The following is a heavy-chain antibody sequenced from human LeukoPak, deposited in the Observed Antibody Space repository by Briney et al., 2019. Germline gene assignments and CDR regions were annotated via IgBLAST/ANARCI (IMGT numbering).Heavy chain of an antibody. J-gene: IGHJ4*02. Sequence: GGSLRLSCAASGFTLSTYALTWFGQAPGRGLKGVSAISGSGGSTYYADSVKGRFTISRDNSKNTLYLQMNSLRAEDTAVYYCAKEVIVGVSFDYWGQGTLVTVSS. CDR3: AKEVIVGVSFDY. CDR2: ISGSGGST. D-gene: IGHD1-26*01. V-gene: IGHV3-23*01. CDR1: GFTLSTYA.